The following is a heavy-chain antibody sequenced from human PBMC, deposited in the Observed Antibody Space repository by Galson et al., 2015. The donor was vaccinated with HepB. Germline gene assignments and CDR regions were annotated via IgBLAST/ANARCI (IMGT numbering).Heavy chain of an antibody. J-gene: IGHJ4*02. CDR3: SRTSLVGPGIYYFGH. V-gene: IGHV2-70*17. CDR2: IDWDDDK. Sequence: PALVKPTQTVALTCTFSGFSLTTSRVCVSWIRQSPGKALQWLARIDWDDDKFYNTSVKTRLTISKDITKNQVVLTMTNLDPEDTGMYYCSRTSLVGPGIYYFGHWGQGTLVTVSS. D-gene: IGHD1-26*01. CDR1: GFSLTTSRVC.